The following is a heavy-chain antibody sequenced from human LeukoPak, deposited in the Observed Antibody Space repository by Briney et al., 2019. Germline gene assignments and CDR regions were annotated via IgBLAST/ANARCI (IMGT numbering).Heavy chain of an antibody. CDR1: GYTFTGYG. J-gene: IGHJ3*02. Sequence: GASVKVSCKASGYTFTGYGISRVRQAPGQGLEWMGWISAYNGNTNYAQKLQGRVTMTTDTSTSTAYMELRSLRSDDTAVYYCARGLVTTVTTSGAFDTWGQGTMVTVSS. CDR2: ISAYNGNT. CDR3: ARGLVTTVTTSGAFDT. D-gene: IGHD4-17*01. V-gene: IGHV1-18*01.